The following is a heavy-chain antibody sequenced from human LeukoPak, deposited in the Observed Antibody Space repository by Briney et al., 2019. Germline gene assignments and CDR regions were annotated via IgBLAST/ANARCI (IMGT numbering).Heavy chain of an antibody. Sequence: GASVKVSCKASGYTFTNYVISWVRQAPGQGLEWMGWISAYNGNTDYAQNLQGRVTMTTDTLTSTAYMELKSLRSDDTAVYYCARDQSLVAYSSTWFDYWGQGTPVTVSS. CDR1: GYTFTNYV. J-gene: IGHJ4*02. D-gene: IGHD6-13*01. CDR3: ARDQSLVAYSSTWFDY. V-gene: IGHV1-18*01. CDR2: ISAYNGNT.